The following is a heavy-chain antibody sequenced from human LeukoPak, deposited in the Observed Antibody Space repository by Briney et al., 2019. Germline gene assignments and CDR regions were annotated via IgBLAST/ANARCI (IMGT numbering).Heavy chain of an antibody. J-gene: IGHJ1*01. CDR2: ISGSGGTT. CDR1: GFTFSSFA. D-gene: IGHD5-18*01. V-gene: IGHV3-23*01. Sequence: GGSLRLSCAASGFTFSSFAMNWVRQAPGKGLEWVSSISGSGGTTYYAGSVKGRFTISRDNSKNTLYLQMNSLRAEDTAVYHCAKGLRGYSYYFQHWGQGTLVTVSS. CDR3: AKGLRGYSYYFQH.